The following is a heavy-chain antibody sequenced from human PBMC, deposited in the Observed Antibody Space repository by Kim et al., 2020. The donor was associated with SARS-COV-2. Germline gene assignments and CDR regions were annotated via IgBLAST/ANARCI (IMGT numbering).Heavy chain of an antibody. CDR3: ARGREDKITMVRGYFDY. Sequence: SETLSLTCTVSGGSISSGGYYWSWIRQHPGKGLEWIGYIYYSGSTYYNPSLKSRVTISVDTSKNQFSLKLSSVTAADTAVYYCARGREDKITMVRGYFDYWGQGTLVTVSS. V-gene: IGHV4-31*03. D-gene: IGHD3-10*01. CDR2: IYYSGST. CDR1: GGSISSGGYY. J-gene: IGHJ4*02.